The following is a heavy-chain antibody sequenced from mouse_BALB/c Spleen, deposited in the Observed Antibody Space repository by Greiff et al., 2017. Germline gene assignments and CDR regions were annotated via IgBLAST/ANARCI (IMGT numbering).Heavy chain of an antibody. Sequence: QVQLQQSGPGLVAPSQSLSITCTVSGFSLSSYSVHWVRQPPGKGLEWLGMIWGGGGTDYYSALKSRQSISKDNSKSKVFLNMNRLQTDDTAMYYCARNRGTTASYYAMDYWGQGTSVTVSS. D-gene: IGHD1-2*01. CDR2: IWGGGGT. V-gene: IGHV2-6-4*01. J-gene: IGHJ4*01. CDR3: ARNRGTTASYYAMDY. CDR1: GFSLSSYS.